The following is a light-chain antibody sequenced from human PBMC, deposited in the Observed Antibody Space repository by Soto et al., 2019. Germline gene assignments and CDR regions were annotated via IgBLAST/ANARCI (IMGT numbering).Light chain of an antibody. CDR2: EAS. CDR3: QQYKSYWT. CDR1: QRISPW. J-gene: IGKJ1*01. V-gene: IGKV1-5*01. Sequence: DHQMTRSPATVPSSRGARVTVTCRASQRISPWLAWYQQKPGKAPKLLLSEASSMETGVPSRCSGSGAGTELTLTINSLQPDDFATYYCQQYKSYWTFGQGTKV.